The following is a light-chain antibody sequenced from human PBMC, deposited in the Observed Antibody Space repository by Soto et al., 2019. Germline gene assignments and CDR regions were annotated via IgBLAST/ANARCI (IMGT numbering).Light chain of an antibody. J-gene: IGKJ5*01. Sequence: EIVMTQSPATLSVSPGERATISCRASLIVSSNLAWYQQKPGQAPRLLIYGASTRATGFPARFSGSGSGTEFTLTISSLQSEDFAVYYCQQYNNWITFGQGTRLEIK. V-gene: IGKV3-15*01. CDR3: QQYNNWIT. CDR2: GAS. CDR1: LIVSSN.